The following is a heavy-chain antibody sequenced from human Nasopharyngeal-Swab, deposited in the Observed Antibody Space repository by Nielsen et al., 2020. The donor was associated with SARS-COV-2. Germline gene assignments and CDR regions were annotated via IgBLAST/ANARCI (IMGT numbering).Heavy chain of an antibody. Sequence: LRQAPGQGLEWVGWINPYNDDRQYAQKFQDRVSMTTDTSTNTVYMELRSLRSDDTAVYYCARDGSGSYPPPDWGQGTLVTVSS. V-gene: IGHV1-18*01. CDR3: ARDGSGSYPPPD. CDR2: INPYNDDR. J-gene: IGHJ4*02. D-gene: IGHD3-10*01.